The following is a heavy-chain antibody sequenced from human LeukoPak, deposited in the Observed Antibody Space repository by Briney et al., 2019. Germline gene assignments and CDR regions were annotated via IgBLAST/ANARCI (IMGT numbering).Heavy chain of an antibody. Sequence: SETLSLTCTVSGGSISSYYWSWIRQPAGKGLEWIGRIYTSGSTNYNPSLKRRVTMSVDTSKNQFSLKLSSVTAADTAVYYCARENSAGPLGYYYYYGMDVWGQGTTVTVSS. CDR1: GGSISSYY. D-gene: IGHD6-13*01. V-gene: IGHV4-4*07. J-gene: IGHJ6*02. CDR3: ARENSAGPLGYYYYYGMDV. CDR2: IYTSGST.